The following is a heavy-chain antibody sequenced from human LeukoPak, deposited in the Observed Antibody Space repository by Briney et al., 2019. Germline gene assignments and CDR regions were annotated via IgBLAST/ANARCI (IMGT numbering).Heavy chain of an antibody. D-gene: IGHD3-10*01. CDR1: GGSFSGYY. CDR3: ARAWGLLWFGELSGNWFDP. CDR2: INHSGST. J-gene: IGHJ5*02. V-gene: IGHV4-34*01. Sequence: SETLSLTCAVYGGSFSGYYWSWIRQPPGKGLEWIGEINHSGSTNYNPSLKSRVTISVDTSKNQFSLKLSSVTAADTAVYYCARAWGLLWFGELSGNWFDPWGQGTLVTVSS.